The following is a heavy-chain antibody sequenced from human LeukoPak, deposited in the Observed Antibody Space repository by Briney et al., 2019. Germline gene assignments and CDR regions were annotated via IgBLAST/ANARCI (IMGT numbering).Heavy chain of an antibody. J-gene: IGHJ4*01. CDR2: LYHSGST. V-gene: IGHV4-4*02. D-gene: IGHD3/OR15-3a*01. CDR3: ARAGRDWTNDY. Sequence: WIGELYHSGSTNYNPSLKSRVTISLDKSKNQFSLKLSSVTAADTAVYYCARAGRDWTNDYWGQGTLVTVSS.